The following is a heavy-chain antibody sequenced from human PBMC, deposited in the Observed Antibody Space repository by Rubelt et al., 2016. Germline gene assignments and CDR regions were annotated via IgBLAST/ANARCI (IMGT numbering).Heavy chain of an antibody. J-gene: IGHJ4*02. Sequence: SLRLSCAASGFTFNSYWMTWVRQAPGKGLEWVANIKQDGNEKYYVDSVKGRFTISRDNAKNSLYLQMSSLRAEDTAVYYCAREYNWNYPPTYYFDYWGQGTLVTVSS. V-gene: IGHV3-7*01. CDR3: AREYNWNYPPTYYFDY. D-gene: IGHD1-7*01. CDR1: GFTFNSYW. CDR2: IKQDGNEK.